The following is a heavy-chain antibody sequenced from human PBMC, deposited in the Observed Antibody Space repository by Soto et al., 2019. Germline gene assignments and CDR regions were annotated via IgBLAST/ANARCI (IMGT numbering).Heavy chain of an antibody. CDR1: GFTFSSYA. V-gene: IGHV3-23*01. CDR2: ISGSGGST. Sequence: GGSLRLSCAASGFTFSSYAMSWVRQAPGKGLEWVSAISGSGGSTYYADSVKGRFTISRDNSKNTLYLQMNSLRAEDTAVYYCAKDRVRFLEWLFQDYFDYWGQGTLVTVSS. CDR3: AKDRVRFLEWLFQDYFDY. J-gene: IGHJ4*02. D-gene: IGHD3-3*01.